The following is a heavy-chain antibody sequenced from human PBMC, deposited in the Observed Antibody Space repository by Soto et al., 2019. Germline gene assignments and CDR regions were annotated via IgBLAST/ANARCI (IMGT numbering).Heavy chain of an antibody. D-gene: IGHD6-13*01. Sequence: ASVKVSCKTSGYTFISYAMHWVRQAPGQRLEWMGWINAGNGNTKYSQKFQGRVTITRDTSASTAYMEMSSLRSEDTAVYYCARITGYSSSWYGFFDYWGQGTLVTVSS. CDR2: INAGNGNT. V-gene: IGHV1-3*01. J-gene: IGHJ4*02. CDR1: GYTFISYA. CDR3: ARITGYSSSWYGFFDY.